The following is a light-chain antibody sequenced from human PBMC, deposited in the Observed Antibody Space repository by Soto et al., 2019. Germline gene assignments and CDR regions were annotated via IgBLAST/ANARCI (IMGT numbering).Light chain of an antibody. CDR2: ATY. J-gene: IGKJ1*01. CDR1: QGINNY. Sequence: DIQMTQSPYSLSASVGDRVTITCRASQGINNYVAWFQQKLGRAHKSLIYATYSLQSEVPSKFSDSRSGTEFTHTISSLQPEDFATYYCQQYDTFPRTFGQGTKVEI. CDR3: QQYDTFPRT. V-gene: IGKV1-16*02.